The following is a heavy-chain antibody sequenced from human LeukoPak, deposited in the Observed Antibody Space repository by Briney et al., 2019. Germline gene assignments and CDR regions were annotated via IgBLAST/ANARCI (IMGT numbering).Heavy chain of an antibody. V-gene: IGHV4-34*01. Sequence: PSETLSLTCAVYGGSFSGYYWSWIRQPPGKGLEWIGEINHSGSTNYNPSLTSRVTISVDTSKNQFSLKLSSVTAADTAVYYCARRKVVVAARNWFDPWGQGTLVTVSS. D-gene: IGHD2-15*01. J-gene: IGHJ5*02. CDR2: INHSGST. CDR1: GGSFSGYY. CDR3: ARRKVVVAARNWFDP.